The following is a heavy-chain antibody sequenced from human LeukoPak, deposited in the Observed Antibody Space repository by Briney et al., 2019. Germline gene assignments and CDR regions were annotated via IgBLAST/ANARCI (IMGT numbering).Heavy chain of an antibody. D-gene: IGHD2-21*02. CDR2: IGGSGVNT. Sequence: GGSLILSAASSGFTFSSYAMRWGRHAPGKGQEGVSAIGGSGVNTYYSDSAKGRCTISRDNSKNTLYLQMNSLRGEDRAVYYCAQDRMVTPGLGARDIWGPGKMVTVSS. CDR3: AQDRMVTPGLGARDI. J-gene: IGHJ3*02. V-gene: IGHV3-23*01. CDR1: GFTFSSYA.